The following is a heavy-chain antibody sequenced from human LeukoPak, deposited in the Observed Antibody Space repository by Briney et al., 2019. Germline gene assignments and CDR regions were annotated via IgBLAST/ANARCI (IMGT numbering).Heavy chain of an antibody. D-gene: IGHD3-10*01. J-gene: IGHJ5*02. CDR2: IYYSGST. CDR1: GGSISSSSYS. V-gene: IGHV4-39*01. Sequence: PSETLSLTCTVSGGSISSSSYSWGWIRQPPGKGLEWIGSIYYSGSTYYNPSLKSRVTISVDTSKNQFSLKLSSVTAADTAVYYCARQGLWFGELYLNWFDPWGQGTLVTVSS. CDR3: ARQGLWFGELYLNWFDP.